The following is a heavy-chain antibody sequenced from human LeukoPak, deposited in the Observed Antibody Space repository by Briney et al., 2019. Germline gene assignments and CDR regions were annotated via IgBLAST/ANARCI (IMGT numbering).Heavy chain of an antibody. CDR3: ARAGGFFSPFGY. V-gene: IGHV4-31*03. D-gene: IGHD3-16*01. J-gene: IGHJ4*02. Sequence: SQTLSLTCTVSGGSISSGGYYWSWIRQHPGKGLEWIGYIYYSGSAYYNPSLKSRVTISVDTSKNQFSLKLSSVTAADTAVYYCARAGGFFSPFGYWGQGTLVTVSS. CDR1: GGSISSGGYY. CDR2: IYYSGSA.